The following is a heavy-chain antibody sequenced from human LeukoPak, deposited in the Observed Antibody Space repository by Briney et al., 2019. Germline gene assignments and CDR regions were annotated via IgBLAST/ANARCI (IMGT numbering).Heavy chain of an antibody. V-gene: IGHV3-43*02. CDR1: GFTFDDYA. D-gene: IGHD3-22*01. Sequence: PGGSLRLSCAASGFTFDDYAMHWVRQAPGKGLEWVSLISGDGGSTYYADSVKGRSTISRDNSKNSLYLQMNSLRTEDTALYYCAKGSNYYDSSGPDYWGQGTLVTVSS. J-gene: IGHJ4*02. CDR3: AKGSNYYDSSGPDY. CDR2: ISGDGGST.